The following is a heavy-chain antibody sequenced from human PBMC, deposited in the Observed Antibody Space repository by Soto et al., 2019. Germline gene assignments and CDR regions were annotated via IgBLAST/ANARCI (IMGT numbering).Heavy chain of an antibody. D-gene: IGHD3-3*01. Sequence: GGSLRLSCAASGFTFSNAWMSWVRQAPGKGLEWVGRINSKADGGTTDYTGPVKGRFTITRDDSKNMLYLQMNSLKTEDTAVYYCTTDTNDFWSGYYIGYYYYGMDVWGQGTTVTVSS. CDR3: TTDTNDFWSGYYIGYYYYGMDV. J-gene: IGHJ6*02. CDR2: INSKADGGTT. V-gene: IGHV3-15*01. CDR1: GFTFSNAW.